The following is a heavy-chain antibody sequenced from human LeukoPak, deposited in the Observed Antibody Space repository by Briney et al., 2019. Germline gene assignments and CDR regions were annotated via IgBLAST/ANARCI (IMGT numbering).Heavy chain of an antibody. J-gene: IGHJ4*02. D-gene: IGHD6-13*01. CDR1: GFTYSSYS. CDR3: ARQQLEEITDY. CDR2: ISSSSSNI. V-gene: IGHV3-48*01. Sequence: GGSLRLSCAASGFTYSSYSMNWVRQAPGKGLEWVSYISSSSSNINYADSVKGRFTISRDNAKNSLYLQMDSLRAEDTAVYYCARQQLEEITDYWGQGTLVTVSS.